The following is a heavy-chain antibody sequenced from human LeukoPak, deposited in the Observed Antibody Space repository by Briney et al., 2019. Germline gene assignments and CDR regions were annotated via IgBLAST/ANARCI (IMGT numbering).Heavy chain of an antibody. CDR1: GFTFDDYG. J-gene: IGHJ4*02. CDR2: INWNGGST. Sequence: GGSLRLSCAASGFTFDDYGMSGVRQAPGKGLEWVSGINWNGGSTGYADSVKGRFTISRDNAKNSLYLQMNSLRAEDTALYYCARERGYSYGPEDFDYWGQGTLVTVSS. D-gene: IGHD5-18*01. CDR3: ARERGYSYGPEDFDY. V-gene: IGHV3-20*04.